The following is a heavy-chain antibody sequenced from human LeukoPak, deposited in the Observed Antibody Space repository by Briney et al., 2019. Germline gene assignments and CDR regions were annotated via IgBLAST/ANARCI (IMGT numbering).Heavy chain of an antibody. J-gene: IGHJ4*02. D-gene: IGHD2-2*01. CDR3: AKEVVVPAAAYFDH. CDR2: ISGSAGSK. Sequence: PGGSLRLSCATSGFTFRSYAMSWVRQAPGKGLEWVSGISSAISGSAGSKYNADSVKVRCTISRDNSKNTLYLQMNSLRAEDTAVYYCAKEVVVPAAAYFDHWGQGTLVTVSS. CDR1: GFTFRSYA. V-gene: IGHV3-23*01.